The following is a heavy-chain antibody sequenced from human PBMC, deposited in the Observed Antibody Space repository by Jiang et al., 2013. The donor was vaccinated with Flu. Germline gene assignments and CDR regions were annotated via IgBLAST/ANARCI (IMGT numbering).Heavy chain of an antibody. CDR1: GFTFDDYA. J-gene: IGHJ3*01. CDR2: ISWNSGVI. D-gene: IGHD3-10*01. V-gene: IGHV3-9*01. CDR3: VKDIVPFTLVRGVRGAGGFVV. Sequence: SGGALVQPGRSLRLSCAASGFTFDDYAIHWVRQGPGKGLEWISGISWNSGVIQYAESVEGRFTIARDNAKNSLYLQMNSLRLEDTAMYYCVKDIVPFTLVRGVRGAGGFVVWGRGTMVTVSS.